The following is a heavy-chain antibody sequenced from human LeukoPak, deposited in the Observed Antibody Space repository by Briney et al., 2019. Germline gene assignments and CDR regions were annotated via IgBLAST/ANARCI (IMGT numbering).Heavy chain of an antibody. J-gene: IGHJ4*02. Sequence: ASVKASCKASGYTFTGYYMHWVRQAPGQGLEWMGWINPNSGGTNYAQKFQGRVTMTRDTSISTAYMELSRLRSDDTAVYYCAREGSSWTGVDYWGQGTLVTVSS. D-gene: IGHD6-13*01. CDR2: INPNSGGT. CDR3: AREGSSWTGVDY. V-gene: IGHV1-2*02. CDR1: GYTFTGYY.